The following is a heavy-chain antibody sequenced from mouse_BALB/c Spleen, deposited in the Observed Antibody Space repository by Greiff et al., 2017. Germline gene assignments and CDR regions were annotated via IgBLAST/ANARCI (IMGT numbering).Heavy chain of an antibody. J-gene: IGHJ1*01. CDR2: ISSGGSYT. D-gene: IGHD2-14*01. CDR1: GFTFSSYT. V-gene: IGHV5-6-4*01. CDR3: TRGDYRYAWYFDV. Sequence: EVKVVESGGGLVKPGGSLKLSCAASGFTFSSYTMSWVRQTPEKRLEWVATISSGGSYTYYPDSVKGRFTISRDNAKNTLYLQMSSLKSEDTAMYYCTRGDYRYAWYFDVWGAGTTVTVSS.